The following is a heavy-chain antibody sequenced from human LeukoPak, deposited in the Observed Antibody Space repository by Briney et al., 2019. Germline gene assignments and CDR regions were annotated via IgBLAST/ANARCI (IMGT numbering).Heavy chain of an antibody. CDR2: IIPIFGTA. V-gene: IGHV1-69*05. CDR3: GRDLAPVLTVPAAMAVPQPFDP. D-gene: IGHD2-2*01. Sequence: SVKVSCKASGGTFSSYAISWVRHAPGQGLEWMGRIIPIFGTANYAQKFQGRVTITTDESTSTAYMELSSLRSEDTAVYYCGRDLAPVLTVPAAMAVPQPFDPWGQGTLVTVSS. J-gene: IGHJ5*02. CDR1: GGTFSSYA.